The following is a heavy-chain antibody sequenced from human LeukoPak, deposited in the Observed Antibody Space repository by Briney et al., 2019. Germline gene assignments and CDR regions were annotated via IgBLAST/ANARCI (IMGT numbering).Heavy chain of an antibody. D-gene: IGHD5-18*01. CDR1: GGSISSGDYY. CDR3: ARLFGDTAMVIDY. V-gene: IGHV4-30-4*01. Sequence: PSETLSLTCTVSGGSISSGDYYWSWIRQPPGKGLEWIGYIYYSGSTYYNPSLKSRVTISVDTSKNQFSLKLSSVTAADTAVYYCARLFGDTAMVIDYWGQGTLVTVSS. J-gene: IGHJ4*02. CDR2: IYYSGST.